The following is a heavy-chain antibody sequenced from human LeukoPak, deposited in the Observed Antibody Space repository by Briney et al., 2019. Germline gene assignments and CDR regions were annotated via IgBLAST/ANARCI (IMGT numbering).Heavy chain of an antibody. D-gene: IGHD5-18*01. J-gene: IGHJ4*02. CDR3: ARDSGTAMVNGIDY. V-gene: IGHV1-2*02. CDR2: INPSSGGT. CDR1: GYTFTGYY. Sequence: ASVKVSCKASGYTFTGYYMHWVRQAPGQGLEWMGWINPSSGGTNYAQKFQGRVTMTRDTSISTAYMELSRLRSDDTAVYYCARDSGTAMVNGIDYWGQGTLVTVSS.